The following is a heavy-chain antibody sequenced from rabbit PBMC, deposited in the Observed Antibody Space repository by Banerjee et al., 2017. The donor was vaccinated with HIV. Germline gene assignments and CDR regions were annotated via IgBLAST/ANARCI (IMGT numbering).Heavy chain of an antibody. V-gene: IGHV1S45*01. J-gene: IGHJ4*01. Sequence: QEQLVESGGGLVQPGGSLTLTCTASGFTLSRYWMCWVRQAPGKGPEWIGCINGDSSGNTGYASWAKGRFTISKTSSTTVTLQMTSLTAADTATYFCARHLGGLSGILWGPGTLVTVS. D-gene: IGHD1-1*01. CDR3: ARHLGGLSGIL. CDR1: GFTLSRYW. CDR2: INGDSSGNT.